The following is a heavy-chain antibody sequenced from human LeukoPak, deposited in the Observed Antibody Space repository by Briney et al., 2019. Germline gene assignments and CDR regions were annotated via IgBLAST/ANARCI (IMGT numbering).Heavy chain of an antibody. V-gene: IGHV3-9*01. Sequence: PGGSLRLSCAASGFTFDDYAMHWVRQAPGKGLEWVSGISWNSGSIGYADSVKGRFTISRDNAKNSLYLQMNSQRAEDTALYYCAKGPPYYYYMDVWGKGTTVTVSS. CDR2: ISWNSGSI. CDR1: GFTFDDYA. CDR3: AKGPPYYYYMDV. J-gene: IGHJ6*03.